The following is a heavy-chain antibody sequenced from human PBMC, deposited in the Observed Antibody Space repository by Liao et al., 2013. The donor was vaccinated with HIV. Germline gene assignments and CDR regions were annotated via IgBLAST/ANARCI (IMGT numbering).Heavy chain of an antibody. CDR1: GGSFSAYY. Sequence: QVQLQQWGAGLLKPSETLSLTCAVYGGSFSAYYWSWIRQPPGKGLEWIGEINHSGSTNYNPSLKSRVTISVDTSKNQFSLKLSSVTAADTAVYYCARVIPPEPYYYMDVWGKGTTVTVSS. CDR2: INHSGST. J-gene: IGHJ6*03. V-gene: IGHV4-34*01. CDR3: ARVIPPEPYYYMDV. D-gene: IGHD2-2*02.